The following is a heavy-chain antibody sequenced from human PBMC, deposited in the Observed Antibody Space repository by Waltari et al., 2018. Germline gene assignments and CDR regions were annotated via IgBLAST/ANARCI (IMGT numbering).Heavy chain of an antibody. Sequence: EVQLVQSGAEVKEPGATVKISCKVSGYTFTDYYMHWVQQAPGKGLEWMGLVDPEDGKTIYAEKSQGRATITADTSTDTAYMELSSLRSEDTAVYYCATGGGFGEPTHAFDIWGQGTMVTVSS. V-gene: IGHV1-69-2*01. CDR3: ATGGGFGEPTHAFDI. CDR2: VDPEDGKT. D-gene: IGHD3-10*01. J-gene: IGHJ3*02. CDR1: GYTFTDYY.